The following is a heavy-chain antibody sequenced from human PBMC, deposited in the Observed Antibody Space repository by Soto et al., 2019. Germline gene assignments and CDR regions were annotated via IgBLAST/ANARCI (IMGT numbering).Heavy chain of an antibody. CDR3: TTDLAGDYGDYA. D-gene: IGHD4-17*01. CDR2: IKSKTDGGTT. J-gene: IGHJ5*02. V-gene: IGHV3-15*01. CDR1: GFTFSNAW. Sequence: GGSLRLSCAASGFTFSNAWMSWVRQAPGKGLEWVGRIKSKTDGGTTDYAATVKGRFTISRDDSKNTLYLQMNSLKTEDTAVYYCTTDLAGDYGDYAWGQGTLVTVSS.